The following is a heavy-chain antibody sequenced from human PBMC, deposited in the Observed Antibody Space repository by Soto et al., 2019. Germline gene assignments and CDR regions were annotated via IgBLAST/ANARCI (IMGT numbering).Heavy chain of an antibody. Sequence: SETLSLTCTVSGGSIRGYYWTWIRQPPGRGLEWTGYIYYGGATKSNPSLVSRVTMSADASKNQLSLSLSSVTAADTALYYCARQILVGGDNWFHPCGQGTLVTVSS. CDR3: ARQILVGGDNWFHP. V-gene: IGHV4-59*01. D-gene: IGHD1-26*01. CDR1: GGSIRGYY. J-gene: IGHJ5*02. CDR2: IYYGGAT.